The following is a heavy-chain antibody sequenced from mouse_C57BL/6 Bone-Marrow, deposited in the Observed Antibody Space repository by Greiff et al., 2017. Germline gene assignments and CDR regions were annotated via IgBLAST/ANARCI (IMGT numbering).Heavy chain of an antibody. CDR2: IYPGSGST. D-gene: IGHD2-10*02. Sequence: QVQLQQPGAELVKPGASVKMSCKASGYTFTSYWITWVKQRPGQGLEWIGDIYPGSGSTNYNEKFKSKATLTVDTSSSTAYMQLSSLTSEDSAVYYCAREEVWEYYFDYWGQGTTLTVSS. V-gene: IGHV1-55*01. CDR1: GYTFTSYW. J-gene: IGHJ2*01. CDR3: AREEVWEYYFDY.